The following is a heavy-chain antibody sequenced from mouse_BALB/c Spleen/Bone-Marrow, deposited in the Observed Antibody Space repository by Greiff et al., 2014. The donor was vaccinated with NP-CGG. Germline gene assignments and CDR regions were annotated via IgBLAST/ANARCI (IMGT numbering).Heavy chain of an antibody. CDR2: IRNKANGYTT. J-gene: IGHJ1*01. D-gene: IGHD1-1*01. Sequence: VQLQQSGGGLVQPGGSLRLSCATSGFIFTDYYMSWVRQPPGKALEWLAFIRNKANGYTTEYSASVKGRFTISRDNSQSILYLQMNTLRAEDSATYYCARDGSSFYWCFDVWGAGTTVTVSS. V-gene: IGHV7-3*02. CDR1: GFIFTDYY. CDR3: ARDGSSFYWCFDV.